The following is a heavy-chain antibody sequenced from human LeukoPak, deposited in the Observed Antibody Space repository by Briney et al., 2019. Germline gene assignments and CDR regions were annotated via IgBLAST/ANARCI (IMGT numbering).Heavy chain of an antibody. CDR2: ISGSGGGT. D-gene: IGHD5-12*01. CDR3: ASDSGYDPIDY. J-gene: IGHJ4*02. V-gene: IGHV3-23*01. CDR1: GFTFSSYA. Sequence: GGSLRLSCAASGFTFSSYAMSWVRQAPGKGLEWVSAISGSGGGTYYADSVKGRFTISRDNSKNTLYLQMNSLRAEDTAVYYCASDSGYDPIDYWGQGTLVTVSS.